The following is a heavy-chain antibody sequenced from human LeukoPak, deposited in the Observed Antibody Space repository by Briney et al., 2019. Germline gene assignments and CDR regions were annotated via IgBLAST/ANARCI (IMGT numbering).Heavy chain of an antibody. D-gene: IGHD3-16*01. Sequence: GGSLRLSCTASGFTFSTYGMHWVRQAPGKGLEWVAVLSYDGNDKYYADSVKGRFTISRDNAKNSLYLQMNSLRAEDTAVYYCARSRTGDFDYWGQGTLVTVSS. V-gene: IGHV3-30*03. CDR3: ARSRTGDFDY. J-gene: IGHJ4*02. CDR2: LSYDGNDK. CDR1: GFTFSTYG.